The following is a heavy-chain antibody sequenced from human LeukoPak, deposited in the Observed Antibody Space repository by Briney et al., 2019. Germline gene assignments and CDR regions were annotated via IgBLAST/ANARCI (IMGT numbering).Heavy chain of an antibody. V-gene: IGHV4-39*07. CDR1: GGSISTSSYS. Sequence: PSETLSLTCTVSGGSISTSSYSWGWIRQPPGKGLEWIGSIYYSGSTYYNPSLKSRVTISVDTSKNQFSLKLTSVTAADTAVYYCATYGGDWKFDSWGQGTLVTVSS. CDR3: ATYGGDWKFDS. J-gene: IGHJ4*02. CDR2: IYYSGST. D-gene: IGHD2-21*01.